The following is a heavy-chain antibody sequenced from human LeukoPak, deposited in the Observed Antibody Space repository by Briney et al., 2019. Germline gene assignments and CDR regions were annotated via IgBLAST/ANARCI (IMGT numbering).Heavy chain of an antibody. Sequence: GGSLRLSCAASGFTFSSYAMSWVRQAPGKGLEWVSTISGSGDFTNYADSVKGRFTISRDNSKSTLFLQMNSLRAEDTAVYFCAKGAVAGTVGYDAFDIWGQGTVVTVSS. D-gene: IGHD6-19*01. CDR2: ISGSGDFT. CDR1: GFTFSSYA. V-gene: IGHV3-23*01. J-gene: IGHJ3*02. CDR3: AKGAVAGTVGYDAFDI.